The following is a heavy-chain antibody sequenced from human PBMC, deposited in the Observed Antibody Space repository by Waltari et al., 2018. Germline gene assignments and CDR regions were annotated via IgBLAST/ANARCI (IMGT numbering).Heavy chain of an antibody. J-gene: IGHJ4*02. CDR3: ARGLSNYDYIWGSYQNYFDY. CDR1: GGSISRGDYY. V-gene: IGHV4-30-4*08. D-gene: IGHD3-16*01. Sequence: QVQLQESGPGLVKPSKTLSLTCTVSGGSISRGDYYWSWIRQPPGKGLEWIGYIYYSGSTYYNPSLKSRVTISVDTSKNQFSLKLSSVTAADTAVYYCARGLSNYDYIWGSYQNYFDYWGQGTLVTVSS. CDR2: IYYSGST.